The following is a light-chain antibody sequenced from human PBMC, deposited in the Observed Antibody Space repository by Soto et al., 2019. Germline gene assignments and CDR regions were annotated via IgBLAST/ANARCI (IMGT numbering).Light chain of an antibody. J-gene: IGKJ5*01. CDR2: GAS. CDR3: QQYYSTPIT. CDR1: QSVSSN. V-gene: IGKV3-15*01. Sequence: EVVMTQSPATLSVSPGERATLSCRASQSVSSNLAWYQQKPGQAPRLLIYGASTRATGIPARFSGSGSGTDFTLTISSLRAEDVAVYYCQQYYSTPITFGQGTRLEIK.